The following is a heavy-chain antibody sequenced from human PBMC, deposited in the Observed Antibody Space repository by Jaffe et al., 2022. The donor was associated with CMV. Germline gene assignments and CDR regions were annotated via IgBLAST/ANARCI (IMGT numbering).Heavy chain of an antibody. CDR2: IFSNDEK. V-gene: IGHV2-26*01. CDR3: ARIRGYSYGETDLYYYYMDV. D-gene: IGHD5-18*01. CDR1: GFSLSNARMG. Sequence: QVTLKESGPVLVKPTETLTLTCTVSGFSLSNARMGVSWIRQPPGKALEWLAHIFSNDEKSYSTSLKSRLTISKDTSKSQVVLTMTNMDPVDTATYYCARIRGYSYGETDLYYYYMDVWGKGTTVTVSS. J-gene: IGHJ6*03.